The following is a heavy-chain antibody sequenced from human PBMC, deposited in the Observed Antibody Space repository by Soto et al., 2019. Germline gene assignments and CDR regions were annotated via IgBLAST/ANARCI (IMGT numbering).Heavy chain of an antibody. D-gene: IGHD6-19*01. Sequence: ASVKVSCKVSGYTLTELSMHWVRQAPGKGLEWMGSIDPGDDEAIYAQKFQGRVTMTEDTSTDTAYMELNSLRSEDTAVYYCAIEGIAVPGPNAFDIWGQGTMVTVS. CDR1: GYTLTELS. V-gene: IGHV1-24*01. J-gene: IGHJ3*02. CDR2: IDPGDDEA. CDR3: AIEGIAVPGPNAFDI.